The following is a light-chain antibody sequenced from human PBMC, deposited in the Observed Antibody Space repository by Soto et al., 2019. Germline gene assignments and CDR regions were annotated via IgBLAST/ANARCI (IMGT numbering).Light chain of an antibody. V-gene: IGKV1-39*01. CDR1: ESISRH. CDR3: QHASTTLSIT. CDR2: AAS. J-gene: IGKJ5*01. Sequence: DIQMTQSPSSLSGSVGDRVTITCRASESISRHLNWYQQKPGKAPKLLIYAASSLQNGVLSRFRGGGSGTDFTSTISNPQPEDFATYYCQHASTTLSITYAQDTRLDIK.